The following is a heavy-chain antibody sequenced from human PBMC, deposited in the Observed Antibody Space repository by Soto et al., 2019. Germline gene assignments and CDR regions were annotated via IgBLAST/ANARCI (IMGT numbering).Heavy chain of an antibody. CDR2: IYPGDSDT. CDR3: ARPGGYCSSTSCYTSSGMDV. Sequence: PGESLKISCKGSGYSFTSYWIGWVRQMPGKGLEWMGIIYPGDSDTRYSPSFQGQVTISADKSIGTAYLQWSSLKASDTAMYYCARPGGYCSSTSCYTSSGMDVWGQGTTVTVSS. D-gene: IGHD2-2*02. CDR1: GYSFTSYW. J-gene: IGHJ6*02. V-gene: IGHV5-51*01.